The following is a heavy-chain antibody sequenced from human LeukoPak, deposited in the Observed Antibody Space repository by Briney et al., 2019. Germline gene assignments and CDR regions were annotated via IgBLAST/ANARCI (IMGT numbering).Heavy chain of an antibody. J-gene: IGHJ3*01. D-gene: IGHD3-9*01. V-gene: IGHV1-69*13. CDR2: IIPICGTA. Sequence: RASVKVSCKASGGTFSSYAISWVRQAPGQGLEWMGGIIPICGTANYAQKFQGRVTITADESTSTDYMELSSLRSEDTAVYYCARDRLPYVLLTSYYRADAFDVWGEGTMVTVSS. CDR1: GGTFSSYA. CDR3: ARDRLPYVLLTSYYRADAFDV.